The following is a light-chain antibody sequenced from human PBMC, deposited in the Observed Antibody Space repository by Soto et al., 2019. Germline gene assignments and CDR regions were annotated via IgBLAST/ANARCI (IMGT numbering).Light chain of an antibody. Sequence: AIQMTQSPSSFSASTGDRVTITCRASQDISSYLAWYQQKPGKAPNLLVYAASTLQTGVPSRFSGSGSGTDFTLTISCLQSEDFATYYCQQYYNYPLTFGGGTKVE. V-gene: IGKV1-8*01. CDR2: AAS. CDR1: QDISSY. J-gene: IGKJ4*01. CDR3: QQYYNYPLT.